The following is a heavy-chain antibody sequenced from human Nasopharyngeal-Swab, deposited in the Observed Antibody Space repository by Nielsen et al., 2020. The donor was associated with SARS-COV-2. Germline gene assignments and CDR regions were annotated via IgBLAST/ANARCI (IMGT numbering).Heavy chain of an antibody. J-gene: IGHJ4*02. CDR3: ARDYWWSFDY. V-gene: IGHV3-7*03. D-gene: IGHD2-15*01. Sequence: GGSLKISCAAPGFTFSYYWMNWLRQAPGKGLAWVAIIKPDGSEKYYVDSVKGRFNISRDNAKNSLYLQMNSLRAEDTAVYYCARDYWWSFDYWGQGTLVTVSS. CDR1: GFTFSYYW. CDR2: IKPDGSEK.